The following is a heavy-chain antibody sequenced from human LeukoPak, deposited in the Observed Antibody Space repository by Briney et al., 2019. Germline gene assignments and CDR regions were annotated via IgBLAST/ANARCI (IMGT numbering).Heavy chain of an antibody. CDR1: GYTFTNYDYG. CDR3: ARVYGYNIGIYYFDY. D-gene: IGHD2/OR15-2a*01. Sequence: GASVKVSCKASGYTFTNYDYGISWVRQAPGRGLKWVGWISATNGNTKYVQEFQGRVSMTTDTSTNTAYMELRSLRSDGTAVYFCARVYGYNIGIYYFDYWGQGTLVTVSS. V-gene: IGHV1-18*01. J-gene: IGHJ4*02. CDR2: ISATNGNT.